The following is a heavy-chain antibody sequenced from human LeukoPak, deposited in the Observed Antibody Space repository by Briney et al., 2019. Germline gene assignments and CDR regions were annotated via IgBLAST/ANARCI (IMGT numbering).Heavy chain of an antibody. CDR1: GFTFSSYG. D-gene: IGHD5-18*01. CDR3: ASTLLWGYSYAYGFDY. CDR2: ISYDGSNK. J-gene: IGHJ4*02. V-gene: IGHV3-30*03. Sequence: GGSLRLSCAASGFTFSSYGMHWVRQAPGKGLEWVAVISYDGSNKYYADSVKGRFTISRDNSKNTLYLQMNSLKAEDTAVYYCASTLLWGYSYAYGFDYWGQGTLVTVSS.